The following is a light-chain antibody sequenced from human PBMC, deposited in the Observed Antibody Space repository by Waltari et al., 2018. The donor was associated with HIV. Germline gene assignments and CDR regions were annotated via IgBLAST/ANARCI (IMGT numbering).Light chain of an antibody. CDR2: RNN. CDR3: AAWDDSLSGGYV. V-gene: IGLV1-47*01. Sequence: QSVLTQPPSASGTPGQRVTISCSGSSSNIGSNYVYWYQQLPGTAPKLLIYRNNQRPSGVPDRFSGSKSGTSASLAISGLRSEDEADYYWAAWDDSLSGGYVFGTGTKVTVL. J-gene: IGLJ1*01. CDR1: SSNIGSNY.